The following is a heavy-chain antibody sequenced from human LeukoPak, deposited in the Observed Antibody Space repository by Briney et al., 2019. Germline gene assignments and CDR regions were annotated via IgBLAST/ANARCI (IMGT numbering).Heavy chain of an antibody. CDR2: IWYDASNK. V-gene: IGHV3-33*01. Sequence: GRSLRLSCAASGISFRSYGMHWVRQAPGKGLEWVTFIWYDASNKYYAESVKGRFTISRDNSRNTVFLQMNSLRAEDTAIYYCATDISTHYFGSWGQGILVTVSS. D-gene: IGHD3-9*01. CDR3: ATDISTHYFGS. CDR1: GISFRSYG. J-gene: IGHJ4*02.